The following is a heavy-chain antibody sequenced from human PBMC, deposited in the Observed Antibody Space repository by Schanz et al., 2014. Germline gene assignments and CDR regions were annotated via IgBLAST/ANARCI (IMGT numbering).Heavy chain of an antibody. D-gene: IGHD3-3*01. Sequence: HVELVQSGAEVKKPGASLRVSCEASGYSFTNHYLHWVRQAPGQGLEWMGRISPSSGGTNYAQNFQGRVTMTKDTSINTVYMELSTLTSDDTAVYYCARESVSRTRLFDPWGQGTLVTVSS. CDR3: ARESVSRTRLFDP. V-gene: IGHV1-2*06. CDR1: GYSFTNHY. J-gene: IGHJ5*02. CDR2: ISPSSGGT.